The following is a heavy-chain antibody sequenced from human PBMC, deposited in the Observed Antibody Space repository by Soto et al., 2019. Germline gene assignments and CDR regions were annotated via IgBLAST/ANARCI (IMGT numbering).Heavy chain of an antibody. CDR3: ARGRYFATTHRQWWYFDL. CDR1: GYNFITSG. V-gene: IGHV1-18*01. CDR2: ISTANGDR. Sequence: QVQLVQSGPEVKRPGASVKVSCKASGYNFITSGINWVRQAPGQGLEWMGWISTANGDRKYAQKFKGRVTMTSEVSTTTAYMELTNLRSDDTAFYFCARGRYFATTHRQWWYFDLWGRGTLVTVSS. D-gene: IGHD3-10*01. J-gene: IGHJ2*01.